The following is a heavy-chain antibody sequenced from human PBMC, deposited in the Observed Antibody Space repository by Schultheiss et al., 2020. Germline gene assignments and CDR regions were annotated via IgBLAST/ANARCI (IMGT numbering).Heavy chain of an antibody. J-gene: IGHJ4*02. D-gene: IGHD2-2*01. CDR3: AKGEGGCSSASCSLLFDY. CDR1: GFSFSNYA. V-gene: IGHV3-23*01. Sequence: GGSLRLSCAASGFSFSNYAMSWVRQAPGKGLEWVSGISESGGSTFYADSVKGRFTISRDNSKNTLYLQMNSLRAEDTAVYYCAKGEGGCSSASCSLLFDYWGQGTLVTVS. CDR2: ISESGGST.